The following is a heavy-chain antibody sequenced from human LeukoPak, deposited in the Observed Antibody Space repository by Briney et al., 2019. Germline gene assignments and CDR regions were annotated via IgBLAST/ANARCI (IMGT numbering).Heavy chain of an antibody. Sequence: PSETLSLTCAVYGGSFSGYYWSWIRQPPGKGLEWIGEINHSGSTNYNPSLKSRVTISVDTSKNQFSLKLSSVTAADTAVYYCARGGLYDFWSGYFLPFDYWGQGTLVTVSS. CDR1: GGSFSGYY. CDR2: INHSGST. V-gene: IGHV4-34*01. CDR3: ARGGLYDFWSGYFLPFDY. D-gene: IGHD3-3*01. J-gene: IGHJ4*02.